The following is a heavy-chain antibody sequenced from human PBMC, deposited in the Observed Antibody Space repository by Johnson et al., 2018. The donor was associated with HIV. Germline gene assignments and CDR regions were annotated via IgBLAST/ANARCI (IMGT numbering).Heavy chain of an antibody. J-gene: IGHJ3*02. CDR2: ISGSGGST. D-gene: IGHD5-24*01. Sequence: EKLVESGGGVVQPGRSLRLSCAASGFTFSSYAMSWVRQAPGKGLEWVSAISGSGGSTYYADSVKGRFTISRDNSKNTLYMQMNSLRAEDTAVYYCAKDCGRWLQSDAFDIWGQGTMVTVSS. CDR3: AKDCGRWLQSDAFDI. V-gene: IGHV3-23*04. CDR1: GFTFSSYA.